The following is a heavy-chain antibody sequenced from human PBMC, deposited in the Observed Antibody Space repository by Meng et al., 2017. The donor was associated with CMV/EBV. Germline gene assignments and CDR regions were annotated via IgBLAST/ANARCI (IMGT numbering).Heavy chain of an antibody. J-gene: IGHJ4*02. CDR3: RLGHYSQD. Sequence: YLVESGGVLVQPGGSLRLSCAASGLTISNYWMSWVRQAPGKGLEWVANIKKDGSEKYYVDSVKGRFSISRDNADNSLYLQMNNLRAEDTAVYYCRLGHYSQDWGQGTLVTVSS. CDR2: IKKDGSEK. D-gene: IGHD4-17*01. V-gene: IGHV3-7*02. CDR1: GLTISNYW.